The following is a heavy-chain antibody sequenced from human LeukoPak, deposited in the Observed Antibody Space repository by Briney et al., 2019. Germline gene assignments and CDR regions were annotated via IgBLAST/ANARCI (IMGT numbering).Heavy chain of an antibody. D-gene: IGHD5-18*01. V-gene: IGHV3-11*01. Sequence: GGSLRLSCAASGFTFSDYYMSWIRQAPGKGLEWVSYISSSGSTIYYADSVKGRFTISRDNAKNSLYLRMNSLRAEDTAVYYCARITDTAMVAYWGQGTLVTVSS. CDR2: ISSSGSTI. J-gene: IGHJ4*02. CDR3: ARITDTAMVAY. CDR1: GFTFSDYY.